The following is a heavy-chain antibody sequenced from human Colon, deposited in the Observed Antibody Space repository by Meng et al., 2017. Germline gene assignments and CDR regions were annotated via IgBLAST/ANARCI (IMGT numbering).Heavy chain of an antibody. D-gene: IGHD3-22*01. CDR1: GFPFSSYA. CDR3: ARSSITMIVVVIYYFDY. V-gene: IGHV3-30*01. Sequence: GGSLRLSCAASGFPFSSYAMHWVRQAPGKGLEWVAVISYDGSNKYYADSVKGRFTISRDNSKNTLYLQMNSLRAEDTAVYYCARSSITMIVVVIYYFDYWGQGTLVTVSS. J-gene: IGHJ4*02. CDR2: ISYDGSNK.